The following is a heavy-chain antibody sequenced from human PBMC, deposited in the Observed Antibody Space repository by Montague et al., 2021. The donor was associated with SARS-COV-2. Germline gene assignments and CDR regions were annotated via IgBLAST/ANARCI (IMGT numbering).Heavy chain of an antibody. CDR1: GFTFSSYG. V-gene: IGHV3-30*03. CDR3: ARGGLAIAAAGAFDY. Sequence: SLRLSCAASGFTFSSYGMHWVRQAPGKGLEWVAVMSYDASSKDYADSVKGRFTISRDNSKNTLYLRMNSLRAEDTAVYYCARGGLAIAAAGAFDYWGQGTLVTVSS. D-gene: IGHD6-13*01. J-gene: IGHJ4*02. CDR2: MSYDASSK.